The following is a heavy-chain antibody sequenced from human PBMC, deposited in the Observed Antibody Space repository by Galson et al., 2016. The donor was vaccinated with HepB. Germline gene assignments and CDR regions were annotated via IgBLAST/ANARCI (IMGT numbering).Heavy chain of an antibody. Sequence: LSELSMHWVRQAPGKGLEYMGISVAEDGEPFYAEKFQGRVTMMEDTSTDTAYLELRSLRSEDTAVYYCATDRAEAAVEAFALWGQGTMVTVSS. D-gene: IGHD6-19*01. J-gene: IGHJ3*01. CDR2: SVAEDGEP. CDR3: ATDRAEAAVEAFAL. V-gene: IGHV1-24*01. CDR1: LSELS.